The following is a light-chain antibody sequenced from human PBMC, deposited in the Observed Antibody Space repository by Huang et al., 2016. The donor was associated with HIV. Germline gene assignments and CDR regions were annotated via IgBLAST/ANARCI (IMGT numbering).Light chain of an antibody. CDR3: QQRINWPAIT. Sequence: PGERATLSCRASQSVGSYWAWFQQKPGQVPRLLIYDASNRATGVPARFSGSGSGTDFTLTVSSLEPEDFAVYYCQQRINWPAITFGQGTRLEIK. CDR2: DAS. CDR1: QSVGSY. V-gene: IGKV3-11*01. J-gene: IGKJ5*01.